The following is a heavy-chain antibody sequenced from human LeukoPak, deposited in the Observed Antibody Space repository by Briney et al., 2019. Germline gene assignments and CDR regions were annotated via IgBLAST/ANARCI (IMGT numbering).Heavy chain of an antibody. CDR1: GGSFSGYY. CDR3: ARGLISYSSSWYGLDY. V-gene: IGHV4-34*01. D-gene: IGHD6-13*01. J-gene: IGHJ4*02. Sequence: SETLSLTCAVYGGSFSGYYWSWIRQPPGKGLEWIGEINHSGSTNYNPSLKSRVTISVDTSKNQFSLKLSSVTAADTAVYYCARGLISYSSSWYGLDYWGQGTLVTVSS. CDR2: INHSGST.